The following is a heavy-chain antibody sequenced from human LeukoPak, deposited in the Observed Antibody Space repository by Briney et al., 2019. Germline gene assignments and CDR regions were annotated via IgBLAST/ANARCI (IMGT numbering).Heavy chain of an antibody. Sequence: SETLSLTCAVYGGSFSGYYWSWIRQPPGKGLEWIGEINHTGSTNYNPSLKSRVTISVDTSKNQFSLKLSSATAADTAVYYCARDAYYDYVWGSYRTRAFDYWGQGTLVTVSS. CDR1: GGSFSGYY. D-gene: IGHD3-16*02. CDR3: ARDAYYDYVWGSYRTRAFDY. CDR2: INHTGST. J-gene: IGHJ4*02. V-gene: IGHV4-34*01.